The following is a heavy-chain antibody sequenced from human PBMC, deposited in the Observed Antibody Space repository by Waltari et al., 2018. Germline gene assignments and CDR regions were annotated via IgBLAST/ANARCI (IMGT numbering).Heavy chain of an antibody. CDR1: GGSISSYY. CDR2: IYTSGST. D-gene: IGHD5-12*01. Sequence: QVQLQESGPGLVKPSETLSLTCTVPGGSISSYYWSWIPQPAGKGLEWIRRIYTSGSTNYNPSLKSRVTMSVDTSKNQFSLKLSSVTAADTAVYYCARDHLMATMHYYYYYYMDVWGKGTTVTISS. J-gene: IGHJ6*03. V-gene: IGHV4-4*07. CDR3: ARDHLMATMHYYYYYYMDV.